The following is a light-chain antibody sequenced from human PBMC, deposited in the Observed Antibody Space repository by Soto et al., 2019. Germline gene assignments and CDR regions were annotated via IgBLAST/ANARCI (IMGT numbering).Light chain of an antibody. CDR1: QSVSSY. CDR2: DAS. V-gene: IGKV3-11*01. Sequence: EIVLTQSPATLSLSPGERATLSCRASQSVSSYLAWYQQKPGQAPRLLIYDASNRATGIPARFSGSGSGTEFSLTISNLEPEDFAVYYCQQRSNWPLTFGGGTKVEIK. CDR3: QQRSNWPLT. J-gene: IGKJ4*01.